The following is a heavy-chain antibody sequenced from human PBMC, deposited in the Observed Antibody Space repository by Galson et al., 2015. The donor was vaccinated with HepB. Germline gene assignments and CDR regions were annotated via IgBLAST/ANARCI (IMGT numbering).Heavy chain of an antibody. CDR1: GVTDNGSA. V-gene: IGHV3-73*01. CDR3: ARDRRWRYCSGGSCHKDPYGMDV. CDR2: IRSKASKYAT. J-gene: IGHJ6*02. Sequence: SRRRSWAASGVTDNGSASHWVRQAAGKGRQWVGRIRSKASKYATSYVSSLKGRFTISRDDSKNMAYLHMNSLRTEDTAVYYCARDRRWRYCSGGSCHKDPYGMDVWGRGTTVTVSS. D-gene: IGHD2-15*01.